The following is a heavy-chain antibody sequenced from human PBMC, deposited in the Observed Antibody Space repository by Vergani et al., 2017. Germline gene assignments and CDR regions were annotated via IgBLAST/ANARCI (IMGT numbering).Heavy chain of an antibody. CDR1: GFTFSSYA. J-gene: IGHJ5*02. D-gene: IGHD3-3*01. V-gene: IGHV3-9*01. CDR2: ISWNSGSI. CDR3: AKGLRFLEWLGNWFDP. Sequence: EVQLLESGGGLVQPGGSLRLSCAASGFTFSSYAMSWVRQAPGKGLEWVSGISWNSGSIGYADSVKGRFTISRDNAKNSLYLQMNSLRAEDTALYYCAKGLRFLEWLGNWFDPWGQGTLVTVSS.